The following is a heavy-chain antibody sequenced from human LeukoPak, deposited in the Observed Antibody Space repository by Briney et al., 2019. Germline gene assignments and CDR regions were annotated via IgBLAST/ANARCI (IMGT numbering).Heavy chain of an antibody. D-gene: IGHD1-26*01. CDR2: TYYRSKWSN. CDR3: ARLVGASWFDS. Sequence: SQTLSLTCAISGDSVSTNSATWTWLRQSPSRGLEWLGRTYYRSKWSNDYAVSMKSRMTINPDTSKNQFSLQLNSVTPEDTAVYYCARLVGASWFDSWGQGTLVTVSS. CDR1: GDSVSTNSAT. J-gene: IGHJ5*01. V-gene: IGHV6-1*01.